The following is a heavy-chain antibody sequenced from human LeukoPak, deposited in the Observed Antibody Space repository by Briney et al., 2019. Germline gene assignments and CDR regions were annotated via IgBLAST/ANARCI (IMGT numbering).Heavy chain of an antibody. V-gene: IGHV1-69*13. CDR2: IIPIFGTA. CDR1: GGTFSSYA. J-gene: IGHJ4*02. Sequence: SVKVSCKASGGTFSSYAISWVRQAPGEGLEWMGGIIPIFGTANYAQKFQGRVTITADESTSTAYMELSSLRSEDTAVYYCARLTGGYSYGQNDYWGQGTLVTVSS. D-gene: IGHD5-18*01. CDR3: ARLTGGYSYGQNDY.